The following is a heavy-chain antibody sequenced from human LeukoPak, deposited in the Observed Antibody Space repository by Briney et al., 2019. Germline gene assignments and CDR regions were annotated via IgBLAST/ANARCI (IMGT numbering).Heavy chain of an antibody. CDR1: GGSFSGYY. Sequence: SETLSLTCAVYGGSFSGYYWSWSRQPPGKGLEWIGEINHSGSTNYNPSLKSRVTISVDTSKNQFSLKLSSVTAADTAVFYCAARSIAVAGTPLTYYFDYWGQGTLVTVSS. CDR2: INHSGST. D-gene: IGHD6-19*01. J-gene: IGHJ4*02. CDR3: AARSIAVAGTPLTYYFDY. V-gene: IGHV4-34*01.